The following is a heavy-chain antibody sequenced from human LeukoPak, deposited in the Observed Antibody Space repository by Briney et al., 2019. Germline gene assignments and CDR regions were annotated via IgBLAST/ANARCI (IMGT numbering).Heavy chain of an antibody. Sequence: ASVKVSCKASGYTFTSYGISWVRQAPGQGLEWMGWISAYNGNTNYAQKFQGRVTITADKSTSTAYMELSSLRSEDTAVYYCARALYVWGSYAVDYWGQGTLVTVSS. CDR3: ARALYVWGSYAVDY. CDR2: ISAYNGNT. J-gene: IGHJ4*02. V-gene: IGHV1-18*01. CDR1: GYTFTSYG. D-gene: IGHD3-16*01.